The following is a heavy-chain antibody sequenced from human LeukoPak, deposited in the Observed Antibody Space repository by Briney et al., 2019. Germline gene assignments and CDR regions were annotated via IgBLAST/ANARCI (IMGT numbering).Heavy chain of an antibody. CDR3: ASAYSGYGLPDY. D-gene: IGHD5-12*01. CDR2: IIPIFGTA. V-gene: IGHV1-69*13. J-gene: IGHJ4*02. CDR1: GGTFSSYA. Sequence: ASVKVSCKASGGTFSSYAISWVRQAPGQGLEWMGGIIPIFGTANYAQKFQGRVTITADESTSTAYMELSSLRSEDTAVYYCASAYSGYGLPDYWGQGTLVTVSS.